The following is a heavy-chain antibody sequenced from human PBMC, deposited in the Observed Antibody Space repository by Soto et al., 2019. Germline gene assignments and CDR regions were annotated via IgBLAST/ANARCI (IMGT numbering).Heavy chain of an antibody. CDR3: ARVPLREYYFDY. D-gene: IGHD5-12*01. CDR2: IYYSGST. Sequence: SETLSLTCTVSGGSISSGGYYWSWIRQHPGKGLEWIGYIYYSGSTYYNPSLKSRVTISVDTSKNQFSLELSSVTAADTAVYYCARVPLREYYFDYWGQGTLVTVSS. J-gene: IGHJ4*02. V-gene: IGHV4-31*03. CDR1: GGSISSGGYY.